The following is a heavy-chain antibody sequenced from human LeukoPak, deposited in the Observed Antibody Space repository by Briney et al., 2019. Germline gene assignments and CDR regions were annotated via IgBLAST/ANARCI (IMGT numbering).Heavy chain of an antibody. V-gene: IGHV3-9*01. CDR1: GFTFDDYA. D-gene: IGHD3-10*01. J-gene: IGHJ4*02. CDR2: ISWNSGSI. CDR3: ARDVGRSGVDY. Sequence: GGSLRLSCAASGFTFDDYAMHWVRQAPGKGLEWVSGISWNSGSIGYADSVKGRFTISRDNAKNSLYLQMNSLRAEDTAVYYCARDVGRSGVDYWGQGTLVTVSS.